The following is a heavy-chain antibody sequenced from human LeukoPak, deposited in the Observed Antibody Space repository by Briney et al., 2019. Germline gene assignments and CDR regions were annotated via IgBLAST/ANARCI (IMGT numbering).Heavy chain of an antibody. V-gene: IGHV1-18*01. J-gene: IGHJ4*02. Sequence: ASVKVSCKTSGYTFISYGISWGRQAPGQGLERMGWISDYNDNTNYAQKFQGRVTMTTDTSTSTAYMELRGLRSDDTAVYFCARGDGTVPFDYWGQGTLVTVSS. D-gene: IGHD5-24*01. CDR2: ISDYNDNT. CDR1: GYTFISYG. CDR3: ARGDGTVPFDY.